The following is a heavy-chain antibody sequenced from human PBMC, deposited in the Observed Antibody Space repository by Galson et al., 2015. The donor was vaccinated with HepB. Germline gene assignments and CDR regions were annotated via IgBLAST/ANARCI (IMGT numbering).Heavy chain of an antibody. V-gene: IGHV1-18*04. D-gene: IGHD2-15*01. Sequence: SVKVSCKASGYTFTSYGISWVRQAPGQGLEWMGWISAYNGNTNYAQKLQGRVTMTTDTSTSTVYMELSSLRSEDTAVYYCARDLGWSRGVVAAEHYYYYMDVWGKGTTVTVSS. CDR1: GYTFTSYG. J-gene: IGHJ6*03. CDR2: ISAYNGNT. CDR3: ARDLGWSRGVVAAEHYYYYMDV.